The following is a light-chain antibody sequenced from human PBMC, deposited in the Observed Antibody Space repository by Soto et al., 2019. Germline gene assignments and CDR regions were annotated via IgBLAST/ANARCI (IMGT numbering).Light chain of an antibody. J-gene: IGLJ2*01. CDR1: SSDVGGYNY. Sequence: QSVLTQPASVSGSPGQSITISCSGTSSDVGGYNYVSWYQQHPRKAPKLMIYEVTYRPSGVSNRFSGSKSGNTASLTISGLQGEDEADYYCSSFTNNATVVFGGGTKLTVL. CDR2: EVT. CDR3: SSFTNNATVV. V-gene: IGLV2-14*01.